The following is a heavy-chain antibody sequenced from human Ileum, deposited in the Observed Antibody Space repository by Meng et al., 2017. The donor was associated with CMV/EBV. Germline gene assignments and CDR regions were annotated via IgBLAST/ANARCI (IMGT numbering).Heavy chain of an antibody. Sequence: TVSGGAISSSDFYWSWLRQPAGKGPEWIGRVYGGGSTDYNPSLGSRVTISLDTSKNQFSLKLTSVTAADTAVYYCARDNYGDYVFDSWGQGTLVTVSS. J-gene: IGHJ4*02. D-gene: IGHD4-17*01. CDR2: VYGGGST. V-gene: IGHV4-61*02. CDR3: ARDNYGDYVFDS. CDR1: GGAISSSDFY.